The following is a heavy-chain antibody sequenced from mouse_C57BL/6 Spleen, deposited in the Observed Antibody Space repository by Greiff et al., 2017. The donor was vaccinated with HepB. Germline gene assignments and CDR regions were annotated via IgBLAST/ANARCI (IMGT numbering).Heavy chain of an antibody. Sequence: EVQRVESGGGLVQPGGSLSLSCAASGFTFTDYYMSWVRQPPGKALEWLGFIRNKANGYTTEYSASVKGRFTISRDNSQSILYLQMNALRAEDSATYYCASSRTGTGAYWGQGTLVTVSA. J-gene: IGHJ3*01. D-gene: IGHD4-1*01. V-gene: IGHV7-3*01. CDR2: IRNKANGYTT. CDR3: ASSRTGTGAY. CDR1: GFTFTDYY.